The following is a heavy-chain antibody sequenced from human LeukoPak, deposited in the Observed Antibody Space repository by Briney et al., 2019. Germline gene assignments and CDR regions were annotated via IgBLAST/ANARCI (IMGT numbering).Heavy chain of an antibody. J-gene: IGHJ4*02. CDR3: ARVGVVTRSFDY. V-gene: IGHV1-46*01. Sequence: ASVKVSCKASGYTFTSYYMHWVRQAPGQGLEWMGIINPSGGSTSYAQKFQGRVTMTRDMSTSTVYMELSSLRSEDTAVYYCARVGVVTRSFDYWGQGTLVTVSS. CDR1: GYTFTSYY. D-gene: IGHD2-21*02. CDR2: INPSGGST.